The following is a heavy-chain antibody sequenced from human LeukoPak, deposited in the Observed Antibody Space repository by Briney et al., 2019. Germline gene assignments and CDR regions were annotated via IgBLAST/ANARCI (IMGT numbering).Heavy chain of an antibody. Sequence: GGSLRLSCAASGFTFSSYAMSSVRQAPGEGLEWVSAISGSGGSTYYADSVKGRFTISRDNSKNTLYLQMNSLRAEDTAVYYCAKDAYYYDSSGSIYWGQGTLVTVSS. CDR2: ISGSGGST. D-gene: IGHD3-22*01. V-gene: IGHV3-23*01. CDR3: AKDAYYYDSSGSIY. J-gene: IGHJ4*02. CDR1: GFTFSSYA.